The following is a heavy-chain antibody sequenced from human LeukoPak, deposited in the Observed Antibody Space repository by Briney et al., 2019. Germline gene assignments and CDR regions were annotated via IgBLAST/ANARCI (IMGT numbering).Heavy chain of an antibody. CDR2: INPSGGST. V-gene: IGHV1-46*01. CDR1: GYTFTSYY. CDR3: ARGVTLFRTVGYDSSGYYYYY. J-gene: IGHJ4*02. Sequence: ASVTVSFKASGYTFTSYYMHWVRQAPGQGLEWMGIINPSGGSTSYAQKFQGRVTMTRDTSTSTVYMELSSLRSEDTAVYYCARGVTLFRTVGYDSSGYYYYYWGQGTLVTVSS. D-gene: IGHD3-22*01.